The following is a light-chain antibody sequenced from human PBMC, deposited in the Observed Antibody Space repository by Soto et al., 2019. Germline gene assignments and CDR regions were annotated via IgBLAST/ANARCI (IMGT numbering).Light chain of an antibody. CDR2: EVS. Sequence: QSVLTQPASVSGSPGQSITISCTGTSSDVGNYNYVSWYQQHPGKAPKLVIYEVSNRPSGVSNRFSGSKSGNTASLTISGLQAEDEADYYCSSYTSSTTHYVFGTGTKVTVL. CDR1: SSDVGNYNY. V-gene: IGLV2-14*01. J-gene: IGLJ1*01. CDR3: SSYTSSTTHYV.